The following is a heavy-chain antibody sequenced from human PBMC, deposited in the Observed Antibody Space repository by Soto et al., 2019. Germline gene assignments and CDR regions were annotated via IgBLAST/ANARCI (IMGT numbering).Heavy chain of an antibody. J-gene: IGHJ4*02. V-gene: IGHV1-69*01. D-gene: IGHD2-15*01. CDR3: ARDVVRSSGGDS. Sequence: VSCKASGGTFSTSSFVWVRQGPGQGLEWMGGIIPIFSKTNVAQKFQGRVTFTADESTRTAYMELSSLRSEDTAIYYCARDVVRSSGGDSWGQGTLVTVPQ. CDR2: IIPIFSKT. CDR1: GGTFSTSS.